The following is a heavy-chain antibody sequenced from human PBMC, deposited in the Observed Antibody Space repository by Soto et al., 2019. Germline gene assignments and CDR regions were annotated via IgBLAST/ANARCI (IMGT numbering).Heavy chain of an antibody. J-gene: IGHJ4*02. CDR3: ARDRGIAAAGTKFDY. Sequence: EASVKVSCKASGYTFTSYGISWVRQAPGQGLEWMGWISAYNGNTNYAQKLQGRVTMTTDTSTSTAYMELRSLRSDDTAVYYCARDRGIAAAGTKFDYWGQGTLVTVSS. V-gene: IGHV1-18*01. D-gene: IGHD6-13*01. CDR1: GYTFTSYG. CDR2: ISAYNGNT.